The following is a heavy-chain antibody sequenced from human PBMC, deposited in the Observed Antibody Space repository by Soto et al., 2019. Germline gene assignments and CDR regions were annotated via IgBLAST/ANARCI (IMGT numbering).Heavy chain of an antibody. CDR1: GGTFSSYA. V-gene: IGHV1-69*13. D-gene: IGHD3-22*01. Sequence: GASVKVSCKASGGTFSSYAISWVRQAPGQGLEWMGGIIPIFGTANYAQKFQGRVTITADESTSTAYIELSSLRSEDTAVYYCARGMNYYDSSGYYGWGLDAFDIWGQGTMVTVSS. CDR2: IIPIFGTA. J-gene: IGHJ3*02. CDR3: ARGMNYYDSSGYYGWGLDAFDI.